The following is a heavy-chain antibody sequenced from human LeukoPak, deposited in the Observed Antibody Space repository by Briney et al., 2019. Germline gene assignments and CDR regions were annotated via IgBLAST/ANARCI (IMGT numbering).Heavy chain of an antibody. D-gene: IGHD6-6*01. Sequence: GESLKISCKGSGYSFTSYWIGWVRQMPGKGLEWMGIIYPGDSDTRYSPSFQGQVTISADKSISTAYLQWSSLKASDTAMYYCARQSIAARLPADWFDPWGQGTLVTVSS. CDR1: GYSFTSYW. V-gene: IGHV5-51*01. CDR2: IYPGDSDT. CDR3: ARQSIAARLPADWFDP. J-gene: IGHJ5*02.